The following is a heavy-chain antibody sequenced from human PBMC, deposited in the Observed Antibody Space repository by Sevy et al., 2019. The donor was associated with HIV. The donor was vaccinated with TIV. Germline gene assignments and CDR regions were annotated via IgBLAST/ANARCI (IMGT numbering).Heavy chain of an antibody. CDR2: IYYNGHI. CDR3: AGENAWGRGYS. D-gene: IGHD3-16*01. Sequence: ETLSLTCTVSGGSITSLYWNWIRQPPGKGLEWIANIYYNGHINYNPSLRSRVTLSLDTSKNQFSLRLSAVTAADTAMYYCAGENAWGRGYSWGQGTLVTVSS. J-gene: IGHJ4*02. CDR1: GGSITSLY. V-gene: IGHV4-59*11.